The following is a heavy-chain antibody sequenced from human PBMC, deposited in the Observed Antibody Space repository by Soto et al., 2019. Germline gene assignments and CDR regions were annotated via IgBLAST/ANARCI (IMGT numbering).Heavy chain of an antibody. CDR2: ISGSGGST. J-gene: IGHJ3*02. V-gene: IGHV3-23*01. Sequence: GGSLRLSCAASGFTFSSYAMSLVRQAPGKGLEWVSAISGSGGSTYYADSVKGRFTISRDNSKNTLYLQMNSLRAEDTAVYYCAKGYIVLMVYAYDAFDIWGQGTMVTVSS. D-gene: IGHD2-8*01. CDR3: AKGYIVLMVYAYDAFDI. CDR1: GFTFSSYA.